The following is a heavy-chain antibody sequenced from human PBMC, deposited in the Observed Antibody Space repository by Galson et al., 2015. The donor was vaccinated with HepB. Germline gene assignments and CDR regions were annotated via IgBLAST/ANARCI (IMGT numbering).Heavy chain of an antibody. D-gene: IGHD4/OR15-4a*01. V-gene: IGHV4-34*01. CDR2: INDSGST. CDR3: ARYGVDY. J-gene: IGHJ4*02. CDR1: GEPFSGYY. Sequence: ETLSLTCAVHGEPFSGYYWSWIRQPPGKGLEWIGEINDSGSTNYNPSLKSRVTMSVDTSKNQFSLKMRSVTAADTAVYYCARYGVDYWGQGTLVTVSS.